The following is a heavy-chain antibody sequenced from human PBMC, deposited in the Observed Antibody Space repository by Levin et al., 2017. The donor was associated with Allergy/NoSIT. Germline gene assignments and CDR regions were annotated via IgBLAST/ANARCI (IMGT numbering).Heavy chain of an antibody. CDR1: GGSFSGYY. V-gene: IGHV4-34*01. CDR2: INHSGST. Sequence: SQTLSLTCAVYGGSFSGYYWSWIRQPPGKGLEWIGEINHSGSTNYNPSLKSRVTISVDTSKNQFSLKLSSVTAADTAVYYCARVGRGVGYWGQGTLVTVSS. CDR3: ARVGRGVGY. J-gene: IGHJ4*02. D-gene: IGHD3-10*01.